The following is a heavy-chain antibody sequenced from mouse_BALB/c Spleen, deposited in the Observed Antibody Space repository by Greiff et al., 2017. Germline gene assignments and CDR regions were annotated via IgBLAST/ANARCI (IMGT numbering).Heavy chain of an antibody. V-gene: IGHV1S137*01. D-gene: IGHD4-1*01. Sequence: VQLQQSGTVLARPGASVKMSCKGSGYTFTDYAMHWVKQSHAKSLEWIGVISTYYGDASYNQKFKGKATMTVDKSSSTAYMELARLTSEDSAIYYCAREVTGTSWFAYWGQGTLVTVSA. CDR3: AREVTGTSWFAY. J-gene: IGHJ3*01. CDR2: ISTYYGDA. CDR1: GYTFTDYA.